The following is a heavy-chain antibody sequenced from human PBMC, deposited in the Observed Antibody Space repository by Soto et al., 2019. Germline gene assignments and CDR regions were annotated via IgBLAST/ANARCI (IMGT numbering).Heavy chain of an antibody. Sequence: QVQLQESGPGLVKPSETLSLTCTVSGGSVSSGTYYWTWIRQPPGQGLEWIGNIYYSGSTKYNPSLTRRVTISVDTSKNQFSLKLSSVTAADTAVYYCARERSLYGDYASSSYYWDYLGQGTLVTVSS. CDR1: GGSVSSGTYY. CDR3: ARERSLYGDYASSSYYWDY. D-gene: IGHD4-17*01. V-gene: IGHV4-61*01. CDR2: IYYSGST. J-gene: IGHJ4*02.